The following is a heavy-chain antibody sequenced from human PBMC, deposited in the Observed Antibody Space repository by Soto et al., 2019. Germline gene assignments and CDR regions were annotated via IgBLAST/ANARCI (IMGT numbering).Heavy chain of an antibody. CDR1: GGSISSGGYY. Sequence: SETLSLTCTVSGGSISSGGYYWSWIRQHPGKGLEWIGYIYYSGSTYYNPSLKSRVTISVDTSKSQFSLKLSSVTAAGTAVYYCARDFTDSSGPTLGMGVWGQGTTVTV. CDR3: ARDFTDSSGPTLGMGV. D-gene: IGHD6-19*01. CDR2: IYYSGST. V-gene: IGHV4-31*03. J-gene: IGHJ6*02.